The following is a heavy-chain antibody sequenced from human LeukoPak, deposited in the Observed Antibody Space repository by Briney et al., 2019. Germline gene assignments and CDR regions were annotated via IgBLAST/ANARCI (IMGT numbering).Heavy chain of an antibody. Sequence: GASETVSRKASGYIFTNYYMHWVRQAPAQGLEWTGIVNPSGGSTSYAQKFHGRVTMTRDTSTSTVYMELSSLRSEATAVYYCARDREGKDDNVGGSYRYLYRHYAMDVWGKGTTVTVST. CDR2: VNPSGGST. J-gene: IGHJ6*04. CDR1: GYIFTNYY. CDR3: ARDREGKDDNVGGSYRYLYRHYAMDV. D-gene: IGHD3-16*02. V-gene: IGHV1-46*01.